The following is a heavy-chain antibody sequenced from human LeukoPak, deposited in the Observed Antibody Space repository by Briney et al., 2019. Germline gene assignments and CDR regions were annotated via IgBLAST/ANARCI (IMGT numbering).Heavy chain of an antibody. V-gene: IGHV3-30-3*01. CDR2: MSADGINT. Sequence: HPGTSLRLSCTASGFIFSDYAMHWVRQAPGKGLEWVAVMSADGINTFYAASVRGRFTISRDNSKGTVNLQMNRLTSEDTAVYYCARDAGSAWISWFDSWGQGSVVAVSS. CDR1: GFIFSDYA. CDR3: ARDAGSAWISWFDS. J-gene: IGHJ5*01. D-gene: IGHD6-19*01.